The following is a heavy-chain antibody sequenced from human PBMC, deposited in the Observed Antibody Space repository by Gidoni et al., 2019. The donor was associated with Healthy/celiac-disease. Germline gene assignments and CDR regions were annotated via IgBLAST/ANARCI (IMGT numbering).Heavy chain of an antibody. CDR2: INHSGST. J-gene: IGHJ2*01. V-gene: IGHV4-34*01. CDR3: ASGAAAVYFDL. CDR1: GGSFSGYY. D-gene: IGHD6-13*01. Sequence: QVQLQQWGAGLLKPSETLSLTCAVYGGSFSGYYWSWIRQPPGKGLEWIGEINHSGSTNYNPSLKSRVTISVDTSKNQFSLKLSSVTAADTAVYYCASGAAAVYFDLWGRGTLVTVSS.